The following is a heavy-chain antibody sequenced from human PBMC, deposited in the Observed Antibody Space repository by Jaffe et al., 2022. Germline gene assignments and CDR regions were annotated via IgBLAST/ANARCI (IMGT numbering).Heavy chain of an antibody. Sequence: QVQLQQSGPGLVKPSQTLSLTCAISGDSVSSNSAAWNWIRQSPSRGLEWLGRTYYRSKWYNDYAVSVKSRITINPDTSKNQFSLQLNSVTPEDTAVYYCARDRGYCSGGSCYGNFDYWGQGTLVTVSS. D-gene: IGHD2-15*01. CDR2: TYYRSKWYN. CDR1: GDSVSSNSAA. V-gene: IGHV6-1*01. J-gene: IGHJ4*02. CDR3: ARDRGYCSGGSCYGNFDY.